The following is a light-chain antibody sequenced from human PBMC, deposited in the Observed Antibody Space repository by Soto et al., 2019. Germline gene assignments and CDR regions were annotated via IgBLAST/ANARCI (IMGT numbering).Light chain of an antibody. CDR3: SSFTRSNSYV. V-gene: IGLV2-14*03. Sequence: QSALTQPASVSGSPGQSNTISCTGTSSDVGAYNYVSWYQQHPGKVPKLMIYDVSDRPSGVSNRFSGSKSGNTASLTISGLQAHDEADYYCSSFTRSNSYVFGTGTKLTVL. J-gene: IGLJ1*01. CDR2: DVS. CDR1: SSDVGAYNY.